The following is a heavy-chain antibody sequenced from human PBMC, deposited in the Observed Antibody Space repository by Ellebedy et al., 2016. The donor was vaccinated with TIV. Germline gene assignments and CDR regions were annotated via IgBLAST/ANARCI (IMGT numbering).Heavy chain of an antibody. CDR2: IKQDGSAK. J-gene: IGHJ4*02. CDR1: GFTFSSYW. CDR3: ARDKIVGATYFDY. V-gene: IGHV3-7*01. D-gene: IGHD1-26*01. Sequence: GESLKISXAASGFTFSSYWMQWVRQAPGKGLEWVANIKQDGSAKYYVDSVKGRFTISRDNAKNSVYLQMNNLRAEDTAVYYCARDKIVGATYFDYWGQGTLVTVSS.